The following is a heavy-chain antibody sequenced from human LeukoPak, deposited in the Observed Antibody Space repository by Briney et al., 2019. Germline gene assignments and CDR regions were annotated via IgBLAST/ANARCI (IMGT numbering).Heavy chain of an antibody. CDR3: ATDDPWGSYHFDY. CDR2: FDPEDGET. J-gene: IGHJ4*02. V-gene: IGHV1-24*01. Sequence: SVKXSCKVSGYTLTELSMHWVRQAPGKGLEWMGGFDPEDGETIYAQKFQGRVTMTEDTSTDTAYMELSSLRSEDTAVYYCATDDPWGSYHFDYWGQGTLVTVSS. D-gene: IGHD3-16*01. CDR1: GYTLTELS.